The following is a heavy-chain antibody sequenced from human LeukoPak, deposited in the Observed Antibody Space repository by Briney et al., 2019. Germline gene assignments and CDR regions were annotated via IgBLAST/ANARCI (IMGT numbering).Heavy chain of an antibody. CDR1: GFTFSSYE. D-gene: IGHD3-10*02. J-gene: IGHJ6*04. V-gene: IGHV3-48*03. CDR3: AELGITMIGRV. Sequence: GGSLRLSCAASGFTFSSYEMNRVRQAPGKGLEWVSYISSSGSIIYYADSVKGRFTISRDNAKNSLYLQMNSLRAEDTAVYYCAELGITMIGRVWGKGTTVTISS. CDR2: ISSSGSII.